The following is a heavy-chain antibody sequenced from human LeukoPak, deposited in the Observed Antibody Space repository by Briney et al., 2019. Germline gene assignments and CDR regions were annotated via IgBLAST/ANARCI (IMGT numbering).Heavy chain of an antibody. D-gene: IGHD5-18*01. V-gene: IGHV4-59*01. CDR3: AREGGQLWYEYGMDV. CDR1: GGSISSYY. Sequence: SETLSLTCAVSGGSISSYYWSWIRQPPGKGLERIGYIYYSGSTNYNPSLKSRVTISVDTSKNQFSLKLSSVTAADTAVYYCAREGGQLWYEYGMDVWGQGTTVTVSS. J-gene: IGHJ6*02. CDR2: IYYSGST.